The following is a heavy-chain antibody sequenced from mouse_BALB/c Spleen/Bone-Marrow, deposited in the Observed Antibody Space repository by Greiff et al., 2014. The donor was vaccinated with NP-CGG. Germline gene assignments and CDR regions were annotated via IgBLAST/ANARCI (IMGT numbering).Heavy chain of an antibody. CDR1: GYSITSGYS. J-gene: IGHJ2*01. CDR2: IHYSGTT. Sequence: EVQLQQSGPDLVKPSQSLSLTSTVTGYSITSGYSWHWIRQFPGNKLEWMGYIHYSGTTNYDPSLKSRISITRDTSKNQFFLQLNSVTTEDTATYYCARRNGNYYFDYWGQGTTLTVSS. V-gene: IGHV3-1*02. D-gene: IGHD2-1*01. CDR3: ARRNGNYYFDY.